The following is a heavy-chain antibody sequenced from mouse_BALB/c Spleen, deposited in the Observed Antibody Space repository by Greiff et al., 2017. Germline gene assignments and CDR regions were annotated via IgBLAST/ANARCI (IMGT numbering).Heavy chain of an antibody. V-gene: IGHV1-9*01. CDR2: ILPGSGST. Sequence: LVESGAELMKPGASVKISCKATGYTFSSYWIEWVKQRPGHGLEWIGEILPGSGSTNYNEKFKGKATFTADTSSNTAYMQLSSLTSEDSAVYYCARHYGYDAMDYWGQGTSVTVTS. J-gene: IGHJ4*01. CDR3: ARHYGYDAMDY. D-gene: IGHD1-1*02. CDR1: GYTFSSYW.